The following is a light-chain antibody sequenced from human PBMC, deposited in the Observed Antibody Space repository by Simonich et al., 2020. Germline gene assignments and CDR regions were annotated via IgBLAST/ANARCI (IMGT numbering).Light chain of an antibody. CDR1: SSNIGSNT. CDR3: AAWDDSLNGWV. Sequence: QSVLTQPPSASGTPGKRVTISCSGSSSNIGSNTVNWYQQLPGTAPKLLIYSNKQRPSGVPDRFSGSKSGTAASLAISGLQSEDEADYYCAAWDDSLNGWVFGGGTKLTVL. V-gene: IGLV1-44*01. CDR2: SNK. J-gene: IGLJ3*02.